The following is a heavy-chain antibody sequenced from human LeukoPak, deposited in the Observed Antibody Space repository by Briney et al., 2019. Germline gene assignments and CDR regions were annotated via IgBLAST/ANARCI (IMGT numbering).Heavy chain of an antibody. CDR3: VRLRRNSDRSYYYYYDS. CDR2: INPTSTSI. V-gene: IGHV3-21*01. J-gene: IGHJ5*01. Sequence: GGSLRLSCVASGLTFSDYSINWVRRAPGKGLEWVSSINPTSTSIYYADAVRGRFTISRDNAKSSLYLQMDSPRAEDTAVYYCVRLRRNSDRSYYYYYDSWGQGILVTVSS. CDR1: GLTFSDYS. D-gene: IGHD3-10*01.